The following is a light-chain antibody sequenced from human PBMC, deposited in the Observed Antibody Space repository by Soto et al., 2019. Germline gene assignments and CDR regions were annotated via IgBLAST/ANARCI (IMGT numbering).Light chain of an antibody. J-gene: IGLJ3*02. V-gene: IGLV2-14*01. CDR2: EVR. CDR3: GSYTSSTWV. Sequence: QSALTPPASVSGSPGQSITISCTGTSTDVGDYTYVSWYQQHPGKAPKLVIYEVRNRPSGVSNRFSGSKSGNTASLTISGLQAEDEADYYCGSYTSSTWVFGGGTQLTVL. CDR1: STDVGDYTY.